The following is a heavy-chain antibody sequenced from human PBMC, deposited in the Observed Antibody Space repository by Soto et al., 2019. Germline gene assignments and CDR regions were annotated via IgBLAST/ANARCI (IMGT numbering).Heavy chain of an antibody. CDR3: ARECPNGVCLARSDAFDI. J-gene: IGHJ3*02. V-gene: IGHV4-31*03. CDR1: GGSISSGGYY. CDR2: IYYSGST. D-gene: IGHD2-8*01. Sequence: QVQLQESGPGLVKPSQTLSLNCTVSGGSISSGGYYWSWIRQHPGQGLEWIRYIYYSGSTYYNPSLNMRVTLAVDTSKLQFNLKLRAVTAADTGLYYCARECPNGVCLARSDAFDIWGKDTMVTLSS.